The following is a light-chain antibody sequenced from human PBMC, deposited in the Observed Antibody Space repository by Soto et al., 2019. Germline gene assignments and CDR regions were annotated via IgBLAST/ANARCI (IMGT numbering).Light chain of an antibody. J-gene: IGLJ2*01. CDR1: TGAVTSGYY. Sequence: QAVVTQEPSLTVSPGGTVTLTCASSTGAVTSGYYPNWFQQKPGQAPRALIYSTSNKYSWTPARFSGFLLGGKAALTLSGVQPEDEAEYYCLLYYGGQLGVFGGGTKLTVL. CDR3: LLYYGGQLGV. V-gene: IGLV7-43*01. CDR2: STS.